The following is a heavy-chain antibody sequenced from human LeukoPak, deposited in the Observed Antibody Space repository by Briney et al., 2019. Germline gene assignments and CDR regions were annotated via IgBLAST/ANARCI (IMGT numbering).Heavy chain of an antibody. CDR1: GFTVTSKS. CDR2: IYRGGST. D-gene: IGHD3-3*01. CDR3: ARDGLRFLDY. V-gene: IGHV3-53*01. Sequence: PGGSLRLSCAASGFTVTSKSMIWVRQAPGKGLVWVLVIYRGGSTYYADSVKGRFTITRDNSKSTLYLQINSLRAEDTAVYYCARDGLRFLDYWGQGTLVTVSS. J-gene: IGHJ4*02.